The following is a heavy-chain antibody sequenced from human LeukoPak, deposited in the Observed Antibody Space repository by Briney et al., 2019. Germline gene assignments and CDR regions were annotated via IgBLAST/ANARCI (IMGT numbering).Heavy chain of an antibody. Sequence: GGSLRLSCAASGFTFSSYSMNWVRQAPGKGLEWVSSISSSSSYIYYADSVKGRFTISRDNAKNSLYLQMNSLRAEDTAVYYCARVGELERGEDAFDIWGQGTMVTVSS. D-gene: IGHD1-1*01. CDR2: ISSSSSYI. CDR1: GFTFSSYS. CDR3: ARVGELERGEDAFDI. V-gene: IGHV3-21*01. J-gene: IGHJ3*02.